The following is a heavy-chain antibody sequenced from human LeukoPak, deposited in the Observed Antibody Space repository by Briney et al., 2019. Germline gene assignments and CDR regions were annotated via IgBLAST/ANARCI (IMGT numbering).Heavy chain of an antibody. V-gene: IGHV1-69*05. J-gene: IGHJ4*02. CDR2: IIPIFGTA. CDR3: AVYYDSSGYYYSYFDY. Sequence: ASVKVSCKASGGTFSSYAIRWVRQAPGQGLEWMGRIIPIFGTANYAQKFQGRVTITTDESTSTAYMELSSLRSEDTAVYYCAVYYDSSGYYYSYFDYWGQGTLVTVSS. D-gene: IGHD3-22*01. CDR1: GGTFSSYA.